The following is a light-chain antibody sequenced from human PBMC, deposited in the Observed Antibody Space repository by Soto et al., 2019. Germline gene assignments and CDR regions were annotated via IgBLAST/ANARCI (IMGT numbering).Light chain of an antibody. CDR3: SSFAATYSVV. J-gene: IGLJ2*01. V-gene: IGLV2-8*01. CDR1: SNDVGGYKY. Sequence: QSALTQPPSASGSPGQSVTISCTGTSNDVGGYKYVSWYQQHPGKAPKLMIYEVSKRPSGVPDRFSGSKSGNTASLTVSGLQTEDEADYYCSSFAATYSVVFGGGTKLIVL. CDR2: EVS.